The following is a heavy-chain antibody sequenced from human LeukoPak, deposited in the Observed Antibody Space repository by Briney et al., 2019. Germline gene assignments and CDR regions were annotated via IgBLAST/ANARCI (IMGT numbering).Heavy chain of an antibody. D-gene: IGHD6-6*01. J-gene: IGHJ5*02. Sequence: ASVKVSCKASGYTFTSYDINWVRQATGQGLEWMGWMNPNSGNTGYAQKFQARVTMTRNTSISTAYMELSSLRSEDTAVYYCASPDLAARQIGVDPWGQGTLVTVSS. CDR1: GYTFTSYD. V-gene: IGHV1-8*01. CDR3: ASPDLAARQIGVDP. CDR2: MNPNSGNT.